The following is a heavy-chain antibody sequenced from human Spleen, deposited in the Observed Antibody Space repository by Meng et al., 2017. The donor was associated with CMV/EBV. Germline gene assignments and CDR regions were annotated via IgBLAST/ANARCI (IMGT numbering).Heavy chain of an antibody. CDR1: GFTLSNYW. V-gene: IGHV3-21*01. CDR2: ISSSSDYI. Sequence: GGTLRLSCAASGFTLSNYWMHWVRQAPGKGLEWVSSISSSSDYIYFADSVKGRFTISRDSAKNSLYLQMNSLRAEDTAVYYCARAGAYYYDTTAYYLDYWGHGTLVTVSS. J-gene: IGHJ4*01. D-gene: IGHD3-22*01. CDR3: ARAGAYYYDTTAYYLDY.